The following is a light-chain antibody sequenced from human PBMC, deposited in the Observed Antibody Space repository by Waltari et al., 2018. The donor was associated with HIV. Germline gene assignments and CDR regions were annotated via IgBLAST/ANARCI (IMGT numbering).Light chain of an antibody. CDR3: HSRDTDGDHYV. CDR2: GAK. Sequence: SSELTQHPVLSVALEQTIKITRQGDSLRSFFQHWFQQTPGQAPILVVYGAKRRPSGIPDRFSASNSGNTSSLIISDSQAVDEADYYCHSRDTDGDHYVFGGGTRVIV. J-gene: IGLJ1*01. CDR1: SLRSFF. V-gene: IGLV3-19*01.